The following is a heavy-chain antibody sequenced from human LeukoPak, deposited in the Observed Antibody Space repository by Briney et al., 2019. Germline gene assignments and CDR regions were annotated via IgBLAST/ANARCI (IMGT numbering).Heavy chain of an antibody. Sequence: GGSLRLSCAASGLTVSSNYMSWVRQAPGKGLEWVSVIYSDDSTYYADSVRGRFTISRDNAKDSLYLQMNSLRAEDTAVYYCARHLSYGSGSYYNFAYWGQGTLVTVSS. CDR2: IYSDDST. CDR1: GLTVSSNY. D-gene: IGHD3-10*01. V-gene: IGHV3-66*04. J-gene: IGHJ4*02. CDR3: ARHLSYGSGSYYNFAY.